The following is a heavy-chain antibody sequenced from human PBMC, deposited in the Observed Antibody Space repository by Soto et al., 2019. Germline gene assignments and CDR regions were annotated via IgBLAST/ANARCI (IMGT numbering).Heavy chain of an antibody. D-gene: IGHD1-1*01. CDR3: ARGTNWNDECGHCDWSDP. V-gene: IGHV1-2*04. Sequence: ASVKVSCKASGYTFTGYYMHWVRQAPGQGLEWMGWINPNSGGTNYAQKFQGWVTMTRDTSISTAYMELSRLRSDDTAVYYCARGTNWNDECGHCDWSDPWGQGTLVTVSS. J-gene: IGHJ5*02. CDR2: INPNSGGT. CDR1: GYTFTGYY.